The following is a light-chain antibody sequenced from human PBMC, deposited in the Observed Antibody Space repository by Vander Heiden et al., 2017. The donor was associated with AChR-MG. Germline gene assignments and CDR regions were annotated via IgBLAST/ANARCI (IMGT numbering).Light chain of an antibody. CDR2: ITN. J-gene: IGLJ2*01. Sequence: QSVLTQPPSVSGTPGQRVTISCSGNSTNIGDNPVNWYQQVPGTAPKVLFEITNQRPSAVLDRFSGSKSGTSASLAISGLQSDDEADYYCAAWDDDLNAVLFGGGTKLTVL. V-gene: IGLV1-44*01. CDR3: AAWDDDLNAVL. CDR1: STNIGDNP.